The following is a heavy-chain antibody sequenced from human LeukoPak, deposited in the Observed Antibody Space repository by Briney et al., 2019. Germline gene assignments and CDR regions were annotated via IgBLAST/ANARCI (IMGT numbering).Heavy chain of an antibody. CDR3: TKSDGYGLIRI. V-gene: IGHV4-38-2*01. D-gene: IGHD3-10*01. J-gene: IGHJ3*02. Sequence: GSLRLSCAASGFTFSSYGMSWVRQPPGKGLEWIGNIYYTGNTYYNASLKSRVTISVDTSKNQFSLKVISMTAADTAVYYCTKSDGYGLIRICGRGTMVTVSS. CDR2: IYYTGNT. CDR1: GFTFSSYG.